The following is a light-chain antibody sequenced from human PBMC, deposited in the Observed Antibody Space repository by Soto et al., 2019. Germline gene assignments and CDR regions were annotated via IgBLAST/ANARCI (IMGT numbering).Light chain of an antibody. J-gene: IGKJ2*01. Sequence: EIVLTQSPGTLSLSPGERATLSCRANEDVRSIYLAWYQQKPGQAPRLLMYDASSRATGIPDRFSGSGSGTDFTLTINTLEPEDFAVYYCQQYGSSPYTFGQGTKLEIK. CDR3: QQYGSSPYT. CDR2: DAS. CDR1: EDVRSIY. V-gene: IGKV3-20*01.